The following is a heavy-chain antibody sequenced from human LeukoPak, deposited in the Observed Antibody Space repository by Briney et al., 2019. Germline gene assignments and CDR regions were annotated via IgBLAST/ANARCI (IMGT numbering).Heavy chain of an antibody. CDR1: GFTFSSYA. D-gene: IGHD3-22*01. CDR2: ISGSGGST. V-gene: IGHV3-23*01. Sequence: PGGSLRLSCAASGFTFSSYAMSWVRQAPGKGLEWVSAISGSGGSTYYADSVKGRFTISRDNSKNTLYLQMNSLRAEDTAVYYCAKDHGKAYYYDSSGYSLDYWGQGTLATVSS. J-gene: IGHJ4*02. CDR3: AKDHGKAYYYDSSGYSLDY.